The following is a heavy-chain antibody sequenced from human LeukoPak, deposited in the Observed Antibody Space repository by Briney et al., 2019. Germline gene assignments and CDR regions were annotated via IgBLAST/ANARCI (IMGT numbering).Heavy chain of an antibody. J-gene: IGHJ4*02. CDR2: ISSSSGFT. V-gene: IGHV3-11*06. D-gene: IGHD2-2*01. CDR1: GFTFSDYY. CDR3: ARGCSSTSCYGFDY. Sequence: PGGSLRLSCAASGFTFSDYYMTWIRRAPGKGLEWVSYISSSSGFTKYADSVKGRFTISRDNAKNTLYLQMNSLRAEDTAVYYCARGCSSTSCYGFDYWGQGTLVTVSS.